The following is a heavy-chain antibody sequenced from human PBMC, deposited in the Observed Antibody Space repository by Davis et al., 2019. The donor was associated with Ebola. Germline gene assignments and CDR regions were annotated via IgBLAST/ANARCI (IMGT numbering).Heavy chain of an antibody. CDR1: GYTFSDYG. CDR2: INTDNGNT. J-gene: IGHJ4*02. D-gene: IGHD2-21*02. V-gene: IGHV1-18*01. Sequence: ASVKVSCKTSGYTFSDYGIAWLRQAPGQGLEWMGWINTDNGNTDYEEKLRGRLTMTAETSTRTAYMELRRLTSDDTAMYYCARDLGGGDFVYWGQGSLVTVSS. CDR3: ARDLGGGDFVY.